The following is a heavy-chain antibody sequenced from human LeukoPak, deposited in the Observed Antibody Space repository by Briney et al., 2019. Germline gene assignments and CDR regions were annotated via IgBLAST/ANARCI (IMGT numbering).Heavy chain of an antibody. J-gene: IGHJ4*02. D-gene: IGHD2-2*02. Sequence: GRSLRLSCAASGFTFSNYGMHWVRQPPGKGLEWVAIISYDGSNQYYVDSVKGRFTISRDNSKNTLYLQMNSLRAEDTAVYYCARAPCGGSTSCYTDNWGQGTLVTVSS. CDR1: GFTFSNYG. V-gene: IGHV3-30*03. CDR2: ISYDGSNQ. CDR3: ARAPCGGSTSCYTDN.